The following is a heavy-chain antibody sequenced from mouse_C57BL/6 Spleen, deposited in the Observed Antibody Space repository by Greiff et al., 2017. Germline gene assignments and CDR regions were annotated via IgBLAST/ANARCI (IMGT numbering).Heavy chain of an antibody. V-gene: IGHV1-18*01. CDR2: IIPNNGGT. D-gene: IGHD2-3*01. J-gene: IGHJ1*03. CDR3: ARQDGYWGYFDD. CDR1: GYTFTDYN. Sequence: VQLKQSGPELVKPGASVKIPCKASGYTFTDYNMDWVKQSHGKSLEWIGDIIPNNGGTNYNQKFKGKATLTVDKSSSTAYMELRSLTSEDTAVYYCARQDGYWGYFDDWGTGTTVTVSS.